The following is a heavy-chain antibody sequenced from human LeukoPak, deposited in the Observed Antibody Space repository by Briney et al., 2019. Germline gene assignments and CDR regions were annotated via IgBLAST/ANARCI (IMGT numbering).Heavy chain of an antibody. Sequence: GGTLRLSCVASGFTFSTYSMNWVRQAPGKGLEWVSSISSSSSYIYYADSVKGRFTISRDNAKNSLYLQMNSLRAEDTAVYYCARGSYYYDSSGYGPPDAFDIWGQGTMVTVSS. V-gene: IGHV3-21*01. CDR2: ISSSSSYI. D-gene: IGHD3-22*01. CDR1: GFTFSTYS. J-gene: IGHJ3*02. CDR3: ARGSYYYDSSGYGPPDAFDI.